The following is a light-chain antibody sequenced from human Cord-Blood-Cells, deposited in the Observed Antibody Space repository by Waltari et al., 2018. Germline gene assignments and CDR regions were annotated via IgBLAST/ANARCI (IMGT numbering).Light chain of an antibody. CDR1: QGIRSW. V-gene: IGKV1-5*03. CDR3: QQYNSHWST. CDR2: EAL. J-gene: IGKJ2*01. Sequence: DIQVTQSPSNLSPPVPDRATITCRARQGIRSWLAWYQQKPGKAPKLLIYEALNLERGVPSRFGGSGSGTDFTLTISGLQPEDSATYYCQQYNSHWSTFGQGTKVEIK.